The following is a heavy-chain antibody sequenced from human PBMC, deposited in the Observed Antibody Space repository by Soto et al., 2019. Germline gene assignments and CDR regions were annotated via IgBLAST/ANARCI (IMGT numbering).Heavy chain of an antibody. Sequence: QVQLVESGGGVVQPGTSLRLSCAASGLPFNNYAMHWVRQRPGKGLDWVAVISYDGSNSYYSDSVKGRFTVSRDRSKNTLSLQMNSLRVEDTAVYYCAKGILSATFAPYAMDVWGQGTTVTVSS. J-gene: IGHJ6*02. V-gene: IGHV3-30*18. D-gene: IGHD3-16*01. CDR1: GLPFNNYA. CDR3: AKGILSATFAPYAMDV. CDR2: ISYDGSNS.